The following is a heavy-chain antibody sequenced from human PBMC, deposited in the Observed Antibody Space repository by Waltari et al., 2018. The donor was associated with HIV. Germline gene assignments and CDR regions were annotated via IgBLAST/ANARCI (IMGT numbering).Heavy chain of an antibody. Sequence: EVQLVESGGGLVQPGGSLRLSCVASGFTFSYYAMNWVRQAPGKGLEWVSYISRNSSTIYHADSVKGRFTISRDNAKNSLYLQMNSLRDEDTAVYYCVRVGTSFDYWGQGTLVTVSS. D-gene: IGHD2-8*01. CDR3: VRVGTSFDY. J-gene: IGHJ4*02. CDR2: ISRNSSTI. CDR1: GFTFSYYA. V-gene: IGHV3-48*02.